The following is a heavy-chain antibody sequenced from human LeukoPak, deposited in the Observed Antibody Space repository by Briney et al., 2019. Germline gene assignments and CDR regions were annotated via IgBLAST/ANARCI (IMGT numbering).Heavy chain of an antibody. CDR2: INPSGGNT. J-gene: IGHJ6*03. CDR1: GYTFINYY. V-gene: IGHV1-46*01. CDR3: ARDHIVVVPAAIRSYYYMDV. Sequence: ASVKVSCKASGYTFINYYIHWVRLAPGQGLVWMGRINPSGGNTYYAQKFQGRVTMTRDTSTSTVYMELSSLRSEDTAVYYCARDHIVVVPAAIRSYYYMDVWGKGTTVTVSS. D-gene: IGHD2-2*02.